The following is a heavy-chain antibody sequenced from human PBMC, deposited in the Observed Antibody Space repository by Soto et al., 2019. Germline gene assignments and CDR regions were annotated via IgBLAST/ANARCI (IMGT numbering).Heavy chain of an antibody. CDR2: ISSSSSTI. Sequence: GGSLRLSCAASGFTFSSYSMNWVRQAPGKGLEWVSYISSSSSTIYYADSVKGRFTISRDNSKNTLYLQMNSLRAEDTAVYYCARDAMVRGVSFYYYYGMDVWGQGTTVTVSS. CDR1: GFTFSSYS. V-gene: IGHV3-48*01. J-gene: IGHJ6*02. D-gene: IGHD3-10*01. CDR3: ARDAMVRGVSFYYYYGMDV.